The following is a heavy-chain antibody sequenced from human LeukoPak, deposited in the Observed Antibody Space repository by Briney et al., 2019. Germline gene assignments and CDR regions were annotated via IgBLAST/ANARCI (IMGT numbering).Heavy chain of an antibody. V-gene: IGHV1-18*01. CDR1: GYTFTSYG. CDR2: ISAYNGNT. D-gene: IGHD3-3*01. Sequence: ASVKVSCKASGYTFTSYGISWVRQAPGQGLEWMGWISAYNGNTNYAQKLQGRVTMTTDTSTSTAYMELRSLRSDDTAVYYCARATKYYDFWSGYPASGMDVWGQGTTVTVPS. J-gene: IGHJ6*02. CDR3: ARATKYYDFWSGYPASGMDV.